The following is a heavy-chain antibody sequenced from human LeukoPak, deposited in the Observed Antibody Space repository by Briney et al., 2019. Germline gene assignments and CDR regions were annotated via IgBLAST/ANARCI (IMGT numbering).Heavy chain of an antibody. Sequence: ASVKVSCKASGYTFTNYGISWVRQAPGQGLEWMGWISAYNGNTNYAQKLQGRVTMTTDTSTSTAYMELRSLTSNDTAVYYCARVGAYCTSTSCLDYWGQGTLVTVSS. CDR1: GYTFTNYG. V-gene: IGHV1-18*01. CDR3: ARVGAYCTSTSCLDY. CDR2: ISAYNGNT. D-gene: IGHD2-2*01. J-gene: IGHJ4*02.